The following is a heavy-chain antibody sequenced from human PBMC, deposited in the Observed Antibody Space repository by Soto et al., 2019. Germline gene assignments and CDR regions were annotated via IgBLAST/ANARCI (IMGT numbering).Heavy chain of an antibody. CDR2: FDPEDGET. D-gene: IGHD3-9*01. CDR3: ATDRTPTYYDILTGYYPQFDY. Sequence: ASVKVSCKVSGYTLTELSMHWVRQAPGKGLEWMGGFDPEDGETIYAQKFQGRVTMTEDTSTDTAYMELGSLRSEDTAVYYCATDRTPTYYDILTGYYPQFDYWGQGTLVTVSS. CDR1: GYTLTELS. J-gene: IGHJ4*02. V-gene: IGHV1-24*01.